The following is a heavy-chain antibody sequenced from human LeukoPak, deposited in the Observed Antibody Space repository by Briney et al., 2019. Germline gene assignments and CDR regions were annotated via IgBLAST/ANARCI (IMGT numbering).Heavy chain of an antibody. CDR2: ISGSGGST. CDR3: AKDIRYFDWLFHFDY. Sequence: GGSLRLSCAASGFTFSSYAMSWVRQAPGKGLECVSAISGSGGSTYYADSVKGRFTISRENSKNTLYLQMNSLRAEDTAVYYCAKDIRYFDWLFHFDYWGQGTLVTVSS. J-gene: IGHJ4*02. CDR1: GFTFSSYA. V-gene: IGHV3-23*01. D-gene: IGHD3-9*01.